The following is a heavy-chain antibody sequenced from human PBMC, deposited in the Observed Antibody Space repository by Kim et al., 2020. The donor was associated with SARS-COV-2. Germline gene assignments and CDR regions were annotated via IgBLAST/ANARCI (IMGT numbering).Heavy chain of an antibody. D-gene: IGHD4-17*01. CDR3: AKVLGFYGDSEFDN. V-gene: IGHV3-23*01. CDR2: ISGDGDTT. CDR1: GFTFSNFA. J-gene: IGHJ4*02. Sequence: GGSLRLSCAASGFTFSNFAMCWVRQAPGKGLEWVSSISGDGDTTHYTDSVQGRFAISRDNSKNTVYLQMNRLRAEDTAIYYCAKVLGFYGDSEFDNWGQGILVIVSS.